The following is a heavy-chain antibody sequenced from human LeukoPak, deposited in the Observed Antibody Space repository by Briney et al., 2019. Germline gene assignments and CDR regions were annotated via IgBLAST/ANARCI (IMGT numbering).Heavy chain of an antibody. CDR2: INHSGST. CDR1: GGSISSSSYY. CDR3: ARGGIRYYDSSGKGYWFDP. V-gene: IGHV4-39*07. Sequence: SETLSLTCTVSGGSISSSSYYWSWIRQPPGKGLEWIGEINHSGSTNYNPSPKSRVTISVDTSKNQFSLKLSSVTAADTAVYYCARGGIRYYDSSGKGYWFDPWGQGTLVTVSS. D-gene: IGHD3-22*01. J-gene: IGHJ5*02.